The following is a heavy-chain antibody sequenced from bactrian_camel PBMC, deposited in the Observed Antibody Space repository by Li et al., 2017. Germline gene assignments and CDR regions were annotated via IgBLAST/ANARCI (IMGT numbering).Heavy chain of an antibody. CDR2: IDTDGGT. Sequence: HVQLVESGGGEVQAGGSLKLTCVTSSSVYCVGWFRHPPGKREMREAVATIDTDGGTYYTDAVKGRSTISHDNAKNSVDLQMNSLKPDDTAVYYCAATGQMLSVAGCRTQGTQVTVS. CDR1: SSVYC. J-gene: IGHJ4*01. D-gene: IGHD1*01. V-gene: IGHV3S53*01.